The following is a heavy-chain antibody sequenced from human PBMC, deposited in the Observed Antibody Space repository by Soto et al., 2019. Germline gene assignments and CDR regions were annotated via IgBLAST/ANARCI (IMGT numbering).Heavy chain of an antibody. CDR3: ARDKLRGFSNWFDP. CDR1: GFTVSSNH. V-gene: IGHV3-66*01. CDR2: IYSGGTS. J-gene: IGHJ5*02. Sequence: EVQVVESGGGLVQPGGSLRLSCAASGFTVSSNHMTWVRQAPGKGLEWVSVIYSGGTSYYADSVKGRFTISRDNSXNTMFLQMNSLRAEDTAVYYCARDKLRGFSNWFDPWGQGTLVTVSS. D-gene: IGHD3-10*01.